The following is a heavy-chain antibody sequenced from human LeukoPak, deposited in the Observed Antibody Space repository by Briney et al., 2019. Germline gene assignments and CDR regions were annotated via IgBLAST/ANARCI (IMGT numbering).Heavy chain of an antibody. CDR2: IYYSGST. CDR1: GGSISSYY. V-gene: IGHV4-59*01. CDR3: ARADSSRARIDY. Sequence: SETLSLTCPVSGGSISSYYWSWIRQPPGKGLEWIGCIYYSGSTNYNPSLKSRVTISVDTSKNQFSLKLSSVTAADTAVYYCARADSSRARIDYWGQGTLVTVSS. D-gene: IGHD3-22*01. J-gene: IGHJ4*02.